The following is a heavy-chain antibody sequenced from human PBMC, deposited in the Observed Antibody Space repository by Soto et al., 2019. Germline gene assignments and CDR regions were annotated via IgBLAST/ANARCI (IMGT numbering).Heavy chain of an antibody. CDR1: GYTLTELS. Sequence: ASVKVACKVSGYTLTELSRRWVRQAPGKGLEWMGGFDPEDGETIYAQKFQGRVTMTEDTSTDTAYMELSSLRSEDTAVYYCATEGDSYGTFDYWGQGTLVTVSS. J-gene: IGHJ4*02. CDR2: FDPEDGET. V-gene: IGHV1-24*01. D-gene: IGHD5-18*01. CDR3: ATEGDSYGTFDY.